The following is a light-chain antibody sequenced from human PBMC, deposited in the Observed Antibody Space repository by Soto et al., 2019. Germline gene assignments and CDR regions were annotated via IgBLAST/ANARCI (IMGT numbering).Light chain of an antibody. J-gene: IGLJ1*01. V-gene: IGLV1-40*01. CDR2: GNS. Sequence: QSVLTQPPSVSGAPGQRVTISCTGSSSNIGAGYDVHWYQHLPGTAPKLLIYGNSNRPSGVPDRFSGSKSGTSASLAITGLQAEYEADYYCQSYDSSLSGYVFGTGTKLTVL. CDR1: SSNIGAGYD. CDR3: QSYDSSLSGYV.